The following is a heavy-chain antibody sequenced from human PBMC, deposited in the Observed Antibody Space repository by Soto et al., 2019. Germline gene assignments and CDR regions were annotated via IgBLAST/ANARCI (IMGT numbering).Heavy chain of an antibody. J-gene: IGHJ6*03. D-gene: IGHD3-3*01. Sequence: GASVKVSCKASGYTFTSYDINWVRQATGQGLEWMGWMNPNSGNTGYAQKFQGRVTMTRNTSISTAYMELSSLRSEDTAVYYCARTGTIWSGYLSPTDYYYCYYKDVWGKGTTVTVSS. CDR3: ARTGTIWSGYLSPTDYYYCYYKDV. CDR1: GYTFTSYD. CDR2: MNPNSGNT. V-gene: IGHV1-8*01.